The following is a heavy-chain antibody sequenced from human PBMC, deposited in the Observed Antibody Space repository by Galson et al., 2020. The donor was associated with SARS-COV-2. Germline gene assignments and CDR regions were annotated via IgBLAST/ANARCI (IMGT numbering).Heavy chain of an antibody. V-gene: IGHV3-30*18. CDR1: GFTFNNYA. Sequence: LTCAASGFTFNNYAMHWVRQAPGKGLEWVALISYEGSIKYYADSVKGRFTISRDSSKNTLYLQMNSLSAGDTAVYYCAKRKEVFWLGELNQGLDVWGQGTTVTVS. D-gene: IGHD3-10*01. J-gene: IGHJ6*02. CDR3: AKRKEVFWLGELNQGLDV. CDR2: ISYEGSIK.